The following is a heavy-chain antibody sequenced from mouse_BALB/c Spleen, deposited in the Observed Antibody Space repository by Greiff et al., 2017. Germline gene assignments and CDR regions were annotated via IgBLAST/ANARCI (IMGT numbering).Heavy chain of an antibody. CDR3: TADDY. CDR2: IDPENGDT. J-gene: IGHJ2*01. CDR1: GFNIKDYY. Sequence: VQLQQSGAELVRSGASVKLSCTASGFNIKDYYMHWVKQRPEQGLEWVGWIDPENGDTEYAPKFQAKATMTADTSSNTAYLQLSSLTSEDTAVYSCTADDYGGQGTTLTVSS. V-gene: IGHV14-4*02.